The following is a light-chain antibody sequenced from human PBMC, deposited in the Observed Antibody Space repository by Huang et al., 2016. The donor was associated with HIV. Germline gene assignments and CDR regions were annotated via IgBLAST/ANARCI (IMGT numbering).Light chain of an antibody. J-gene: IGKJ1*01. Sequence: EIVMTQSPATLSASLGERATLSCTATESITSNLAWYQQKPGQSPRLLIYDSSTRATGIPARCSGGGFGAEFTLTISSLQSEDSAIYYCQQYNNWPRTFGQGTKVEIK. CDR3: QQYNNWPRT. V-gene: IGKV3-15*01. CDR1: ESITSN. CDR2: DSS.